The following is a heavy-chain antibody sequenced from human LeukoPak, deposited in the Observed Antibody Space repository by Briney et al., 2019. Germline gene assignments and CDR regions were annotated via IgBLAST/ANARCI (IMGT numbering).Heavy chain of an antibody. CDR3: ARDREITMVRGVIGGYFDY. D-gene: IGHD3-10*01. CDR1: GYTFTSYY. J-gene: IGHJ4*02. Sequence: ASVKLSCTASGYTFTSYYMHWVRQAPGQGLEWMGIINPSGGSTSYAQKFQGRVTMTRDTSTSTVYMELSSLRSEDTAVYYCARDREITMVRGVIGGYFDYWGQGTLVTVSS. V-gene: IGHV1-46*01. CDR2: INPSGGST.